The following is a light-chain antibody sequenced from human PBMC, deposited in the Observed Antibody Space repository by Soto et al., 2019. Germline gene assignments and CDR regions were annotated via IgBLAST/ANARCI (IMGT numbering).Light chain of an antibody. CDR2: EAT. Sequence: QSALTQPASVSGSPGQSITIPCTETTSDFATNKFFSWYQQHPGKAPKLIIYEATKRPSGVSPRFSGSKSGDAASLTVSGLQAEDEADYFCCLYTSTFGVFGGGTKLTVL. CDR1: TSDFATNKF. V-gene: IGLV2-23*01. J-gene: IGLJ3*02. CDR3: CLYTSTFGV.